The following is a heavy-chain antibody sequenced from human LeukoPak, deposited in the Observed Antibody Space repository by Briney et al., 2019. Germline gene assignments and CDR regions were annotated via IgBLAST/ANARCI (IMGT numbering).Heavy chain of an antibody. J-gene: IGHJ2*01. D-gene: IGHD6-19*01. V-gene: IGHV3-30*02. Sequence: PGGSLTLSCAASGFAFSASGMHWVRQAPGKGLDWVAFIRYDGSNKYYADSVKGRFTISRDNSRNAVFLQMISPRDDDTAIYYCAKIERCLVHGFDLWGRGTLVTVSS. CDR1: GFAFSASG. CDR2: IRYDGSNK. CDR3: AKIERCLVHGFDL.